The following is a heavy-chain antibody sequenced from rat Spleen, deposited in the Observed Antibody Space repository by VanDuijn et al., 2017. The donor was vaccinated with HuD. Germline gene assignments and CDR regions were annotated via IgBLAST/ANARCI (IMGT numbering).Heavy chain of an antibody. CDR3: ARGGGIDY. V-gene: IGHV5-19*01. J-gene: IGHJ2*01. Sequence: EVQLVESGGGLVQPGRSLKLSCAASGFTFSNYGMHWIRQAPKAGLEWVATISYDGGTTNYRDSVKGRFTISRDNTKSTLYLQMDNLRSEDTATYYCARGGGIDYWGQGVMVTVSS. D-gene: IGHD1-11*01. CDR2: ISYDGGTT. CDR1: GFTFSNYG.